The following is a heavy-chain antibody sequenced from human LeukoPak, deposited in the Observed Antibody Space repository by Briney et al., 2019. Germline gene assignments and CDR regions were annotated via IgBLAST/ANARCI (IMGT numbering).Heavy chain of an antibody. Sequence: GGSLRLSCAASGFSFGGFSMSWVRQAPGKGLQWVATMREYGSDIFYVDSVKGRFTISRDNAKNSLYLQMNSLRDEDTGVYYCARPRGCGTSRCNNFDYWGQGTLVTVSS. V-gene: IGHV3-7*01. CDR2: MREYGSDI. J-gene: IGHJ4*02. CDR1: GFSFGGFS. D-gene: IGHD2-21*01. CDR3: ARPRGCGTSRCNNFDY.